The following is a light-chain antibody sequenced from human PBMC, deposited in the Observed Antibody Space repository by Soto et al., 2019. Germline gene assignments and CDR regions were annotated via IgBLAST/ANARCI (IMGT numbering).Light chain of an antibody. J-gene: IGKJ4*01. CDR1: QGIYDT. CDR3: QPYKSSPHT. Sequence: EFVMRQPPATLSVSPVNGGTLSFRDSQGIYDTLAWYQHKPGQAPRLLIYDTSTRATGVPTRFSGSRSGAKFTLTVTSLQSEDFAVYYCQPYKSSPHTFGRGTKVDIK. CDR2: DTS. V-gene: IGKV3-15*01.